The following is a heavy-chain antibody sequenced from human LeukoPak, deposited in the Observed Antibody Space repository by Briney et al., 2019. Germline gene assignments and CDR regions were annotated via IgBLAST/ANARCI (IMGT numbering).Heavy chain of an antibody. D-gene: IGHD6-13*01. CDR2: IHYSGST. CDR3: AREVSYSSSFWFDP. Sequence: PSETLSLTCTVSGGSVGSGSYYWSWIRQPPGRGLEWIGYIHYSGSTNYNPSLKSRVTISVDTSKNQFSLKLSSVTAADTAVYYCAREVSYSSSFWFDPWGQGTLVTVSS. V-gene: IGHV4-61*01. J-gene: IGHJ5*02. CDR1: GGSVGSGSYY.